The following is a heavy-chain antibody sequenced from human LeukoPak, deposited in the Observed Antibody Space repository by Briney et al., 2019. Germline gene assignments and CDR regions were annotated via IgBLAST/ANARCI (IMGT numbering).Heavy chain of an antibody. D-gene: IGHD5-12*01. V-gene: IGHV3-53*01. CDR2: IYSGGST. CDR3: ARGVVSGYADFDY. CDR1: GFTVSSNY. Sequence: GSLRLSCAVSGFTVSSNYMSWVRQAPGKGLEGVSVIYSGGSTYYTDSVKGRFTISRDNSKNTLFLQMNTLRAEDTAVYYCARGVVSGYADFDYWGQGTLVTVSS. J-gene: IGHJ4*02.